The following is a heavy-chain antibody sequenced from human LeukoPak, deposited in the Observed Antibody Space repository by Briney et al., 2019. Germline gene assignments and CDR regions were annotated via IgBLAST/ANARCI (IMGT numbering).Heavy chain of an antibody. CDR1: GGSLNYYY. CDR3: AREGQVAPGNWFDP. V-gene: IGHV4-59*12. CDR2: IYYSDST. D-gene: IGHD5-12*01. Sequence: SETLSLTCTVSGGSLNYYYWSWIRQPPGKGLEGIGVIYYSDSTNYNPSLQSQATISVDTSNNQLSMRMTSVNAADTAVYYCAREGQVAPGNWFDPWGQGTLVTVSS. J-gene: IGHJ5*02.